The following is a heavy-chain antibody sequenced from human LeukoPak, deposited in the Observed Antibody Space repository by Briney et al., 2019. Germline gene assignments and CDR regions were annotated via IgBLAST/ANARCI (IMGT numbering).Heavy chain of an antibody. CDR3: ARIMTNHYYYYGMDV. Sequence: GGSLRLSCPASGFTFSDYYMSWIRQAPGKGLEWVSYISSSGSTIYYADSVKGRFTISRDNAKNSLYLQMNSLRAEDTAVYYCARIMTNHYYYYGMDVWGQGTTVTVSS. D-gene: IGHD4-11*01. CDR1: GFTFSDYY. CDR2: ISSSGSTI. V-gene: IGHV3-11*01. J-gene: IGHJ6*02.